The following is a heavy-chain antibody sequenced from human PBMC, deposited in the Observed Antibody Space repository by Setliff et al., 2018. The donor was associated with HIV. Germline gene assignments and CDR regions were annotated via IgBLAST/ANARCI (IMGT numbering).Heavy chain of an antibody. D-gene: IGHD6-19*01. CDR1: GYTFTSYG. J-gene: IGHJ6*03. Sequence: VASVKVSCKASGYTFTSYGISWVRQAPGQGLEWMGWISAYNGNTNYAQKLQGRVTMTTDTSTSTAYMELSSLRSDDTAVYYCARGAWYSSGWYSSRYMDVWGKGTTVTVSS. CDR3: ARGAWYSSGWYSSRYMDV. V-gene: IGHV1-18*01. CDR2: ISAYNGNT.